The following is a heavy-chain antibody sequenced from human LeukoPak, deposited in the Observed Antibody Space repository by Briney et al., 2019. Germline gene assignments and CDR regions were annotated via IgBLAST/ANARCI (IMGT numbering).Heavy chain of an antibody. J-gene: IGHJ4*02. CDR3: ARARRYLGYCSGGSCYGYFDY. Sequence: GRSLRLSCAASGFTFSSHGMHWVRQAPGKGLEWVADIKQDGSEKYYVDSVKGRFTISRDNAKNSLYLQMNSLRAEDTAVYYCARARRYLGYCSGGSCYGYFDYWGQGTLVTVSS. CDR2: IKQDGSEK. CDR1: GFTFSSHG. D-gene: IGHD2-15*01. V-gene: IGHV3-7*01.